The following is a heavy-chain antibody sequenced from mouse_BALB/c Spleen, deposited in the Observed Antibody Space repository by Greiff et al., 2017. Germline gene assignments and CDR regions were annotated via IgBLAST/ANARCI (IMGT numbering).Heavy chain of an antibody. D-gene: IGHD1-2*01. Sequence: VHLVESGPGLVAPSQSLSITCTVSGFSLTSYGVHWVRQPPGKGLEWLGVIWAGGSTNYNSALMSRLSISKDNSKSQVFLKMNSLQTDDTAMYYCARVDYGPSLSYAMDYWGQGTSVTVSS. CDR3: ARVDYGPSLSYAMDY. CDR2: IWAGGST. J-gene: IGHJ4*01. V-gene: IGHV2-9*02. CDR1: GFSLTSYG.